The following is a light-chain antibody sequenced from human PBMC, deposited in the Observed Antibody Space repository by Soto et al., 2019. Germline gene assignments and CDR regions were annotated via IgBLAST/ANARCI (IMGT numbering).Light chain of an antibody. Sequence: QSVLTQPASVSGSPGQSITISCTGTSSDVGGYNSVSWYQQHPGKAPKLMIYEVSNRPSGVSNRFSGSKSGNTASLTISGLQAKDEADYYCSSYTSSSTYVFGTGTKVTVL. CDR2: EVS. CDR3: SSYTSSSTYV. CDR1: SSDVGGYNS. J-gene: IGLJ1*01. V-gene: IGLV2-14*01.